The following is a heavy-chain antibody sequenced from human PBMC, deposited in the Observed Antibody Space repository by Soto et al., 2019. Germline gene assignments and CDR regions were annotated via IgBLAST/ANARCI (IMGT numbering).Heavy chain of an antibody. J-gene: IGHJ1*01. Sequence: GESLKISCAASGFTFSSYSMNWVRQAPGKGLEWVSSISSSSSYIYYADSVKGRFTISRDNAKNSLYLQMNSLRAEDTAVYYCARGPFKYSSSHDPEYFQHWGQGTLVTVSS. CDR2: ISSSSSYI. CDR1: GFTFSSYS. CDR3: ARGPFKYSSSHDPEYFQH. D-gene: IGHD6-13*01. V-gene: IGHV3-21*01.